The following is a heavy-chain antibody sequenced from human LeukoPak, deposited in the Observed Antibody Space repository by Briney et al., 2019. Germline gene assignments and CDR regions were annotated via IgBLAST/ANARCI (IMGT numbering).Heavy chain of an antibody. Sequence: PGRSLRLSCAASGFTFSNYGMHWVRQAPGKGLEWVAVIWYDGSDRYYADSVKGRFTISRDNSKNMVYLQMESLRVEDTAVYYCTFFDAWGQGTLVTVSS. V-gene: IGHV3-33*01. J-gene: IGHJ5*02. CDR3: TFFDA. D-gene: IGHD2/OR15-2a*01. CDR2: IWYDGSDR. CDR1: GFTFSNYG.